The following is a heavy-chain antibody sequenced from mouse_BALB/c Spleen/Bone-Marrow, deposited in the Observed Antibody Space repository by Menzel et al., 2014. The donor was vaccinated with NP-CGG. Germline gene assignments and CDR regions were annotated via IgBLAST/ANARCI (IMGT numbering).Heavy chain of an antibody. V-gene: IGHV14-3*02. CDR3: ARYYYGSSLFDY. J-gene: IGHJ2*01. D-gene: IGHD1-1*01. CDR2: IDPANGNT. CDR1: GFNIKDTY. Sequence: EVQLQGSGAELVKPGASVKLSCTASGFNIKDTYMHWVKQRPEQGLEWIGRIDPANGNTKYDPKFQGKATITADTSSNTAYLQLSSLTSEDTAVYYCARYYYGSSLFDYWGQGTTLTVSS.